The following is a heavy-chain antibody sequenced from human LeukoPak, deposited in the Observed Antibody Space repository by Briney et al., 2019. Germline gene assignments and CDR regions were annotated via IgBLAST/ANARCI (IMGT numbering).Heavy chain of an antibody. D-gene: IGHD3-3*01. CDR3: AKVLTYYDFWSGYYGNYYYYYGMDV. V-gene: IGHV3-23*01. Sequence: GGSLRLSCAASGFTFSSYAMSWVRQAPGKGLEWVSAISGSGGSTYYADSVKGRFTISRDNSKNTLYLQMNSLRAEDTAVYYCAKVLTYYDFWSGYYGNYYYYYGMDVWGQGTTVTVSS. J-gene: IGHJ6*02. CDR1: GFTFSSYA. CDR2: ISGSGGST.